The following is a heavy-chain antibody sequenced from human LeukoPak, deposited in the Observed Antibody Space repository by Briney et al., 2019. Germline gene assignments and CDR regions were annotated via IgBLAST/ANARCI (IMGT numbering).Heavy chain of an antibody. Sequence: PGGSLRLSCAASGFTFTNYWMSWVRQAPGKGLEWVATIRPDGSEGYYADSVRGRFTISRDNSKNSFYLQMSSLRAEDTGVFYCARDVAYSAFDYWGQGTLVTVSS. CDR2: IRPDGSEG. CDR1: GFTFTNYW. CDR3: ARDVAYSAFDY. J-gene: IGHJ4*02. D-gene: IGHD2-21*01. V-gene: IGHV3-7*01.